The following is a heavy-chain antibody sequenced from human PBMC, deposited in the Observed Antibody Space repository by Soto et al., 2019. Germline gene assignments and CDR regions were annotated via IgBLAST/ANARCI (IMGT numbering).Heavy chain of an antibody. CDR1: GGSISSGGYY. CDR3: ARDVFDYYDSSGYWVNWFDP. J-gene: IGHJ5*02. CDR2: IYYSGST. V-gene: IGHV4-31*03. D-gene: IGHD3-22*01. Sequence: SETLSLTCTVSGGSISSGGYYWSWIRQHPGKGLEWIGCIYYSGSTYYNPSLKSRVTISVDTSKNQFSLKLSSVTAADTAVYYCARDVFDYYDSSGYWVNWFDPWGQGTLVTVS.